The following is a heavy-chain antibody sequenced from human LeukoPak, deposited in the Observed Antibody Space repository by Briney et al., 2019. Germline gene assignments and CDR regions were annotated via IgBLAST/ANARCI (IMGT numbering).Heavy chain of an antibody. CDR3: PRRVVVAATSWFNY. Sequence: PSQTLSLTCTVSGGSISSGGYYWSWIRQHPGKGLEWIGYIYYSGSTYYNPSLKSRVTISVDTSKNQFSLKLSSVTAADTAVYYCPRRVVVAATSWFNYWGQGTLVTVSS. J-gene: IGHJ4*02. CDR2: IYYSGST. D-gene: IGHD2-15*01. V-gene: IGHV4-31*03. CDR1: GGSISSGGYY.